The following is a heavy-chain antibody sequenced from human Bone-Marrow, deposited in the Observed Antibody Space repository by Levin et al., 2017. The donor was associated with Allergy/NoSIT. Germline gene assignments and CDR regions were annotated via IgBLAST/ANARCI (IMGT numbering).Heavy chain of an antibody. V-gene: IGHV3-33*01. J-gene: IGHJ6*02. CDR1: GFTFSSYG. CDR2: IWYDGSNK. D-gene: IGHD4-11*01. CDR3: ARDRYVISATVTTGDYYYDGMDV. Sequence: LSLTCAASGFTFSSYGMHWVRQAPGKGLEWVAVIWYDGSNKYYADSVKGRFTISRDNSKKTLYLQMHSLRAEDTAVYYCARDRYVISATVTTGDYYYDGMDVWGQGTTVTVSS.